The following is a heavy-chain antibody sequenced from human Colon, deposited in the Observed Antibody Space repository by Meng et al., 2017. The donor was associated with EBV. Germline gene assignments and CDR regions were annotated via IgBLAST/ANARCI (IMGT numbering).Heavy chain of an antibody. CDR1: GDSINSGGFY. CDR3: ARVSSGWDYFDY. CDR2: IYFTGST. J-gene: IGHJ4*02. Sequence: VQLQESGPGLVKPSQTLSLTCAVSGDSINSGGFYWSWIRQPPGKGLEWIGYIYFTGSTYYSPSLKSRLNISIDTSKNQFSLRLTSVTAADTAVYYCARVSSGWDYFDYWGQGTLVTVSS. D-gene: IGHD6-19*01. V-gene: IGHV4-31*11.